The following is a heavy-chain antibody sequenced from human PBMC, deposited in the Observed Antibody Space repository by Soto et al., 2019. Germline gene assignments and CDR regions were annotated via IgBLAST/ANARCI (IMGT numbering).Heavy chain of an antibody. Sequence: EVQLLESGGGLVQPGGSLRLSCAASGFTFSSYAMSWVRQAPGKGLEWVSAISGSGGSTYYADSVKGRFTISSDNSKNTLYLQMNSLRAEDTAVYYCAKCGDYVPMIVVVIYYFDYWGQGTLVTVSS. CDR2: ISGSGGST. D-gene: IGHD3-22*01. CDR3: AKCGDYVPMIVVVIYYFDY. V-gene: IGHV3-23*01. CDR1: GFTFSSYA. J-gene: IGHJ4*02.